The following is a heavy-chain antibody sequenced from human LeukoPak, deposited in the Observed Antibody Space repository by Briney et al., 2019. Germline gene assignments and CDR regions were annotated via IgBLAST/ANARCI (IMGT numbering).Heavy chain of an antibody. CDR3: ARGTYDFWSGNRVGWFDP. D-gene: IGHD3-3*01. Sequence: PETLSLTCTVSGGSISNYYWTWIRQPAGKGLEWIGRIYSGGSTDYNPSLKSRVTISVDRSKNQFSLKLSSVTAADTAVYYCARGTYDFWSGNRVGWFDPWGQGTLVTVSS. CDR2: IYSGGST. V-gene: IGHV4-4*07. CDR1: GGSISNYY. J-gene: IGHJ5*02.